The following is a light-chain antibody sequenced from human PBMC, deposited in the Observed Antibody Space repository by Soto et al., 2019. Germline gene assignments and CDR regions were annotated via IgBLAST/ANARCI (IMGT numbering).Light chain of an antibody. Sequence: DIQMTQSPSSLSASVGDRVTITCRASQSITYWLAWYQQKPGRAPKLLIYDVFNLQSGVPSRFSGSGSGTEFTLTISSLQPDDSATYYCQQYHSFSFTFGRGTKVDIK. CDR3: QQYHSFSFT. V-gene: IGKV1-5*01. J-gene: IGKJ2*01. CDR2: DVF. CDR1: QSITYW.